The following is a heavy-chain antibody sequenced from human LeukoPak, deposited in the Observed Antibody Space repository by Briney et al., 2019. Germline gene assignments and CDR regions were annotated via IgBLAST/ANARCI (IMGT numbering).Heavy chain of an antibody. CDR1: GFTFSSYS. J-gene: IGHJ4*02. Sequence: GGSLRLSCAASGFTFSSYSMNWVRQAPGKGLEWVSYISSSGSTIYYADSVKGRFTISRDNAKNSLYLQMNSLRAEDTAVYYCARVMEGATGLDYWGQGTLVTVSS. V-gene: IGHV3-48*04. CDR2: ISSSGSTI. D-gene: IGHD1-26*01. CDR3: ARVMEGATGLDY.